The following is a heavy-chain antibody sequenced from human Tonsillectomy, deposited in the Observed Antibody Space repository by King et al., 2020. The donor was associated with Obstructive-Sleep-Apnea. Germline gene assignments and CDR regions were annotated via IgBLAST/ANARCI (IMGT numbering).Heavy chain of an antibody. CDR3: PRGIIKRDSSGYYYTFDY. J-gene: IGHJ4*02. Sequence: VQLVESGGGLVQPGGSLRLSCAASGFTFSSYSMNWVRQSPGKGLEWVSYISITSNTIYYSYSVKGRFTIARDNSKNSLYLQMNSLRAEDTAVYYCPRGIIKRDSSGYYYTFDYWGQGTLVTVSS. CDR1: GFTFSSYS. CDR2: ISITSNTI. V-gene: IGHV3-48*04. D-gene: IGHD3-22*01.